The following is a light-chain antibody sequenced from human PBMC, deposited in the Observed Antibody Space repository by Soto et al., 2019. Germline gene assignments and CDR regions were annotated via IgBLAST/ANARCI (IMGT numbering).Light chain of an antibody. V-gene: IGKV1-6*01. Sequence: AIQMTQSPSSLSASVGDIVTITCRASQGVSNDVGWYQQKPGKAPRLLIYAASTLQSGVPSRFSGSQSATDFTLTISSLQPEDFATYYCLQDFAYPLTFGGGTKVEIK. J-gene: IGKJ4*01. CDR3: LQDFAYPLT. CDR2: AAS. CDR1: QGVSND.